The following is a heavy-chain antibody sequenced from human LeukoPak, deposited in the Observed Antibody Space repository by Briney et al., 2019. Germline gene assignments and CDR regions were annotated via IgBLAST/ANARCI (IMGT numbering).Heavy chain of an antibody. J-gene: IGHJ4*02. CDR1: GLTFSSYS. Sequence: GGSLRLSCAASGLTFSSYSMNWVRQAPGKGLEWVSSISSSSYIYYADSVKGLFTISRDNAKNSRYLQMNSLRAEDTAVYYCARDDGDYWGQGTLVTVSS. CDR2: ISSSSYI. CDR3: ARDDGDY. V-gene: IGHV3-21*01. D-gene: IGHD5-24*01.